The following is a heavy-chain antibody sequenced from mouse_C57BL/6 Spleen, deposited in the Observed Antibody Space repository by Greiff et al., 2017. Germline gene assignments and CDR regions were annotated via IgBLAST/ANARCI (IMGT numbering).Heavy chain of an antibody. CDR1: GYTFTSYW. CDR3: ARPMNYEDWYFDV. Sequence: VQLQQPGAELVKPGASVKMSCKASGYTFTSYWITWVKQRPGQGLEWIGDIYPGSGSTNYNEKFKSKATLTVDTSSSTAYMQLSSLTSEDSAVYYCARPMNYEDWYFDVWGTGTTVTVSS. D-gene: IGHD1-1*01. CDR2: IYPGSGST. V-gene: IGHV1-55*01. J-gene: IGHJ1*03.